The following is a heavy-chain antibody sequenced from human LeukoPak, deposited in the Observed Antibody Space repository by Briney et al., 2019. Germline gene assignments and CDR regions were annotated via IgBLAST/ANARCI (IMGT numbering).Heavy chain of an antibody. D-gene: IGHD3-16*02. CDR1: GGSISSSSYY. Sequence: SETLSLTCTVSGGSISSSSYYWGWIRQPPGKGLEWIGSIYYSGGTYYNPSLKSRVTISVDTSKNQFSLKLSSVTAADTAVYYCARQDGDYVWGSYRPSLGYWGQGTLVTVSS. V-gene: IGHV4-39*01. J-gene: IGHJ4*02. CDR3: ARQDGDYVWGSYRPSLGY. CDR2: IYYSGGT.